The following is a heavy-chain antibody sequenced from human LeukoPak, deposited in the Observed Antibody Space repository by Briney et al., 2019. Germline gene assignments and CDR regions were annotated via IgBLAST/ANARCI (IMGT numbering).Heavy chain of an antibody. D-gene: IGHD6-19*01. CDR1: GFTFSSYA. Sequence: GGSLRLSCAASGFTFSSYAMNWVRQAPGRGLEWVSGFSGSGGTTYYADSVKGRFTISRDNSKNTLYLQMNSLRAEDTAVYYCAGKDQSVHQWLGDLDYWGQGTLVTVSS. J-gene: IGHJ4*02. V-gene: IGHV3-23*01. CDR3: AGKDQSVHQWLGDLDY. CDR2: FSGSGGTT.